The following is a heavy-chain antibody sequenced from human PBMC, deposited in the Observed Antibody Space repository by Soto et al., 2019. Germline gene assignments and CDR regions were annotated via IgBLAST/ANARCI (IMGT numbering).Heavy chain of an antibody. CDR1: GGTFSSYA. V-gene: IGHV1-69*13. Sequence: SVNVSCKSSGGTFSSYAISWVRQSPGQGVEWMGGLIPFFGTANYPQKCQSRGTITADESASTAYMELSSLRTEDTAVYYCARDGLGSSGYYYPGDYYYGMDVWGQGTTVTDSS. CDR2: LIPFFGTA. J-gene: IGHJ6*02. CDR3: ARDGLGSSGYYYPGDYYYGMDV. D-gene: IGHD3-22*01.